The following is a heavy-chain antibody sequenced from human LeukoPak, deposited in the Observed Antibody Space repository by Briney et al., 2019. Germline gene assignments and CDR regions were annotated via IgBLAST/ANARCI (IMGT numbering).Heavy chain of an antibody. J-gene: IGHJ2*01. CDR2: VNNYGST. CDR3: ARGGTLRGVNNHWYFDL. Sequence: PSETLSLTCAVYGESVRIYNWNWIRQPPGKGLEWIGKVNNYGSTDYNPSLRSRVTISIDKSKSQFSLRLRSVTAADTAVYFCARGGTLRGVNNHWYFDLWGRGTLVTVSS. CDR1: GESVRIYN. D-gene: IGHD1/OR15-1a*01. V-gene: IGHV4-34*01.